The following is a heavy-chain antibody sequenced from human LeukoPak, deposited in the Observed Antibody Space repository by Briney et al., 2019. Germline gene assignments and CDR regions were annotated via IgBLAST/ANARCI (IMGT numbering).Heavy chain of an antibody. CDR3: ARDPWDRGYYYYGMDV. D-gene: IGHD3-10*01. CDR2: FIPIFGTA. V-gene: IGHV1-69*13. Sequence: GASVKVSCTASGGTFSSYAISWVRQAPGQGLEWMGGFIPIFGTANYAQKFQGRVTITADESTSTAYMELSSLRSEDTAVYYCARDPWDRGYYYYGMDVWGQGTTVTVSS. CDR1: GGTFSSYA. J-gene: IGHJ6*02.